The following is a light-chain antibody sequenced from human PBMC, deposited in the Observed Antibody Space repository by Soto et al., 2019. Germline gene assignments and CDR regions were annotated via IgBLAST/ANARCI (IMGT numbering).Light chain of an antibody. CDR3: SSHAGSINYV. CDR1: SSDVGAYNY. J-gene: IGLJ1*01. CDR2: EVS. V-gene: IGLV2-8*01. Sequence: QSALTQPPSASGSPGQSVTISCTGTSSDVGAYNYVSWYQQHPGKAPKLMIYEVSKRPSGVPDRFSGSKSGNTASLTVSGLQAEDEADYYCSSHAGSINYVFGTGTKATVL.